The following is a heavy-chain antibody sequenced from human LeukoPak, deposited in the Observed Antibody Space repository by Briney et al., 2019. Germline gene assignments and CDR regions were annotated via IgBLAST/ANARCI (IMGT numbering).Heavy chain of an antibody. V-gene: IGHV3-30*02. Sequence: PGGSLRLSCTVSGFTVSSNSMSWVRQAPGKGLEWVAFIRYDGSNKYHADSVKGRFTISRDNSKNTVYLQMNSLRAEDTAVYFCAKEYGYDYNYFYSMDVWGTGTTVTISS. J-gene: IGHJ6*03. CDR2: IRYDGSNK. CDR1: GFTVSSNS. CDR3: AKEYGYDYNYFYSMDV. D-gene: IGHD1-1*01.